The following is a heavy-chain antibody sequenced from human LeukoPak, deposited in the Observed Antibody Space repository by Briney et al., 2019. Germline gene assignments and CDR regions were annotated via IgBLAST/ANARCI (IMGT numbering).Heavy chain of an antibody. Sequence: PGGSLRLSCAASGFTFSSYWMNWARQAPGKGLEWVAVISYDGSNKYYADSVKGRFTISRDNSKNTLYLQMNSLRAEDTAVYYCARERGDSSGYYRLHYYYYGMDVWGQGTTVTVSS. CDR3: ARERGDSSGYYRLHYYYYGMDV. J-gene: IGHJ6*02. D-gene: IGHD3-22*01. CDR1: GFTFSSYW. CDR2: ISYDGSNK. V-gene: IGHV3-30-3*01.